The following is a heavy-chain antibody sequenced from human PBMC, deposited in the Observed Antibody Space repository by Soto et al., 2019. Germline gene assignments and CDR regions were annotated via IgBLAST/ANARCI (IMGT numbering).Heavy chain of an antibody. J-gene: IGHJ4*02. V-gene: IGHV4-59*01. D-gene: IGHD3-10*01. CDR1: GGSISRYY. CDR3: ARAIRRGGGFDY. Sequence: PSETLSLTCTVSGGSISRYYWSWIRQPPGKGLEWIGYIYHRGTTNYSPSLKSRVTISADMSKNQFSLKLSSVTAADTAVYYCARAIRRGGGFDYWGQGTLVTVSS. CDR2: IYHRGTT.